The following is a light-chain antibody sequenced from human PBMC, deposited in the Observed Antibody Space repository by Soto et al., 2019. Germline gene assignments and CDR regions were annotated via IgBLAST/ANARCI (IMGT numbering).Light chain of an antibody. V-gene: IGKV1-6*01. J-gene: IGKJ1*01. CDR2: AAS. CDR3: LHDYNYPRT. Sequence: ALQMTQSPSSLSASVGGRVTITCRASQGINNELAWYQQKPGKAPKLLIYAASSLQTGVPSRFSGSGSGTDFALTISSLQPEDFATYFCLHDYNYPRTFGQGTKVEI. CDR1: QGINNE.